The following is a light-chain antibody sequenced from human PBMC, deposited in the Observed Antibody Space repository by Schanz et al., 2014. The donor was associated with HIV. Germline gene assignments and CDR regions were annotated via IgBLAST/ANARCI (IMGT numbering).Light chain of an antibody. CDR3: SSHAGRNSFVV. CDR2: DVN. CDR1: NSDIGGFNF. V-gene: IGLV2-14*03. Sequence: QSALTQPASVSGSPGQSITISCTGTNSDIGGFNFVSWYQQHPDKAPKLIIYDVNNRPSGVSNRFSGSKSGNTASLTISGLQAEDEADYYCSSHAGRNSFVVFGGGTKLTVL. J-gene: IGLJ2*01.